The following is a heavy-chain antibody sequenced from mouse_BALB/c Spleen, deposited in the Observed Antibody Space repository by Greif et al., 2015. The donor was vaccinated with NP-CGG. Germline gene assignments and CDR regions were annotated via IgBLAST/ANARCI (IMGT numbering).Heavy chain of an antibody. CDR1: GSNIKDTY. V-gene: IGHV14-3*02. D-gene: IGHD2-2*01. Sequence: EVQLQQSGAELVKPGASVKLSCTASGSNIKDTYMHWVKQRPEQGLEWIGRIDPANGNTKYDPKFQGKATITADTSSNTAYLQLISLTSEDTAVYYCAPTGGGYDAYYLDYWGQGTTLTVSS. CDR2: IDPANGNT. CDR3: APTGGGYDAYYLDY. J-gene: IGHJ2*01.